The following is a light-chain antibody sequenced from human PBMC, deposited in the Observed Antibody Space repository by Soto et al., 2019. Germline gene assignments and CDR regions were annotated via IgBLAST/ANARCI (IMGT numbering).Light chain of an antibody. CDR2: EVS. CDR1: SSDVGSYNR. Sequence: QSVLTQPPSVSGSHGQSVTISCTGTSSDVGSYNRVSWYQQPPGTAPKLMIYEVSNRPSGVPDRFSGSKSGNTASLTISGLQAEDEADYYCSSYTSSSTLYVFGTGTKVTV. V-gene: IGLV2-18*02. CDR3: SSYTSSSTLYV. J-gene: IGLJ1*01.